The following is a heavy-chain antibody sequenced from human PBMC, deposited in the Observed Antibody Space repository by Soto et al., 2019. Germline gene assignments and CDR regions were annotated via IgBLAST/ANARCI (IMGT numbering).Heavy chain of an antibody. CDR1: GGSISSSY. D-gene: IGHD3-22*01. CDR3: ARDALSRDSI. CDR2: ISYSGST. V-gene: IGHV4-59*06. Sequence: SETLSLTCTVSGGSISSSYWSWIRQHPGKGLEWIGYISYSGSTYYNPSLESRVTISVDTSKNQFSLKLSSVTAADTAVYYCARDALSRDSIWGQGTLVTVSS. J-gene: IGHJ4*02.